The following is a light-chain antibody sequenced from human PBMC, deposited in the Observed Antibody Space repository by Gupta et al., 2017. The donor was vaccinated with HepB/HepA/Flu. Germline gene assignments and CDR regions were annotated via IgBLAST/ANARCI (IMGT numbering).Light chain of an antibody. CDR1: SYNIGRNT. CDR2: NYD. CDR3: AAGYDSLKAYV. Sequence: QSVLTKPPSASGTTGQTVTISCSGSSYNIGRNTVDWYQHVPGTAPKLLIYNYDQRPSGVPDRFSGSKSDTSAALATSGLHAEDEADYYCAAGYDSLKAYVFGSGTKVTVL. V-gene: IGLV1-44*01. J-gene: IGLJ1*01.